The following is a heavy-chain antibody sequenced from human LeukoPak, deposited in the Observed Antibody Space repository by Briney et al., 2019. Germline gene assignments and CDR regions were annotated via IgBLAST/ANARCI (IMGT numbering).Heavy chain of an antibody. CDR1: GYTFTGYY. J-gene: IGHJ6*03. Sequence: ASAKVSCKASGYTFTGYYMHWVRQAPGQGLEWMGWINPNSGGTNYAQKFQGRVTMTRDTSISTAYMELSRLRSDDTAVYYCARDKTTVTTFYYYYMDVWGKGTTVTVSS. V-gene: IGHV1-2*02. CDR2: INPNSGGT. D-gene: IGHD4-17*01. CDR3: ARDKTTVTTFYYYYMDV.